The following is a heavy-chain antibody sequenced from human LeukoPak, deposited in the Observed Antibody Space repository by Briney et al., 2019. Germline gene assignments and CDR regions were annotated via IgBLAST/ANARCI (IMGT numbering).Heavy chain of an antibody. Sequence: PGGSLRLSCAASGFTFSSYAMSWVRQAPGKGLEWVSAISGSGGSTYYADSVKGRFTTSRDNSKNTLYPQMNSLRAEDTAVYYCAKDYYYDSSGYSPFDYWGQGTLVTVSS. CDR2: ISGSGGST. J-gene: IGHJ4*02. V-gene: IGHV3-23*01. D-gene: IGHD3-22*01. CDR3: AKDYYYDSSGYSPFDY. CDR1: GFTFSSYA.